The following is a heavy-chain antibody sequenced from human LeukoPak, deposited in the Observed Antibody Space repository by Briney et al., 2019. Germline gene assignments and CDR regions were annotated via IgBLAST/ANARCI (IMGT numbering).Heavy chain of an antibody. D-gene: IGHD4-17*01. J-gene: IGHJ4*02. Sequence: GGSLRLSCTASGFMFRSHWMSWVRQVPGRGPEWVAHIKQDGSEKHYLDSVEGRFTLSREDAKNSLYLQMDSLRVDDTAVYYCARGPHYGDRVDYLDYWGQGTLVTVSS. CDR3: ARGPHYGDRVDYLDY. CDR1: GFMFRSHW. V-gene: IGHV3-7*01. CDR2: IKQDGSEK.